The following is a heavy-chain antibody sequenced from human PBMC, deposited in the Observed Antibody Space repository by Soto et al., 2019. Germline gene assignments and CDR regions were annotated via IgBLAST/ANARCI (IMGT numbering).Heavy chain of an antibody. CDR3: ARNYGHAFDI. Sequence: QVQLQESGPGLVKPSETLSLTCTVSGGSISSYYWSWIRQPPGKGLEWIGYIYYSGSTNYNPSLTSRVTKSVDTSKTQFSLKLSSVTAADTAVYYCARNYGHAFDIWGQGTMVTVSS. V-gene: IGHV4-59*01. D-gene: IGHD1-7*01. CDR1: GGSISSYY. CDR2: IYYSGST. J-gene: IGHJ3*02.